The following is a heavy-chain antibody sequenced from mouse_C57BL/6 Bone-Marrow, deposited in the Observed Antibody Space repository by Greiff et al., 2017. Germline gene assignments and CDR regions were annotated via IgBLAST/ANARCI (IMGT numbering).Heavy chain of an antibody. CDR3: TRGLRFYYYFDD. V-gene: IGHV5-9-1*02. Sequence: EVKVVESGEGLVKPGGSLKLSCAASGFTFSSYAMSWVRQTPEKRLEWVAYISSGGDYIYYADTVKGRFTISRDNARNTLYLQMSSLKSEDTAMYYCTRGLRFYYYFDDWGQGTTLTVSS. CDR2: ISSGGDYI. J-gene: IGHJ2*01. D-gene: IGHD1-1*01. CDR1: GFTFSSYA.